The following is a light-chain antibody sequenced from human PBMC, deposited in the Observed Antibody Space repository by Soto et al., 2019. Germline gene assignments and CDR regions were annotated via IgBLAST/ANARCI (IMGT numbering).Light chain of an antibody. CDR1: QSVRCN. J-gene: IGKJ4*01. V-gene: IGKV3-15*01. CDR2: DAS. CDR3: QKYSNWPPLT. Sequence: IVLTQSPATLSVSPGERATLSCSASQSVRCNLAWYQQKAGQAPRLLIFDASTRATNIPARFSGSGSGTEFTLTNSRLQSEDFAVYYCQKYSNWPPLTFGGGTKVEIK.